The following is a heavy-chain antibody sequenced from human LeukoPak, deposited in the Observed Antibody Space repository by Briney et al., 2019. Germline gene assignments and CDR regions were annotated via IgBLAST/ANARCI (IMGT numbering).Heavy chain of an antibody. Sequence: SETLSLTCTVSGGSISSYYWSRIRQPPGKGLEWIGYIYYSGSTNYNPSLKSRVTISVDTSKNQFSLKLSSVTAADTAVYYCAREVYDSSPYGWFDPWGQGTLVTVSS. CDR2: IYYSGST. D-gene: IGHD3-22*01. CDR3: AREVYDSSPYGWFDP. J-gene: IGHJ5*02. V-gene: IGHV4-59*01. CDR1: GGSISSYY.